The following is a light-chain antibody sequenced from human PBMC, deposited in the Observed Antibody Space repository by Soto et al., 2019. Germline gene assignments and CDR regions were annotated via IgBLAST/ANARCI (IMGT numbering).Light chain of an antibody. Sequence: DIQMTQSPSTLSASVGDRVTITCRASQSISYWLAWYQQKPGKAPNLLIYKASSLESGVPSRFSGSGSGTESTLTISSLQPEDFATYYCQQYNKYRTFGQGTKVEIK. CDR2: KAS. J-gene: IGKJ1*01. V-gene: IGKV1-5*03. CDR3: QQYNKYRT. CDR1: QSISYW.